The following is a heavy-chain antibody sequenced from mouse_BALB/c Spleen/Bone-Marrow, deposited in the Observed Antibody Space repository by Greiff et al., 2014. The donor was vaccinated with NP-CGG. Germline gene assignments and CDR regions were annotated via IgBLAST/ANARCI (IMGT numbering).Heavy chain of an antibody. V-gene: IGHV1-69*02. Sequence: QVQLKQSGAELVRPGASVKLSCRASGYTFTSYWINWVKQRPGQGLEWIGNIYPSDSYTNYNQRFKDKATLTVDKSSSTAYMQLSSPTSEDSAVYDCTRYGNSHYYAMDYWGQGTSVTVSS. J-gene: IGHJ4*01. CDR1: GYTFTSYW. CDR3: TRYGNSHYYAMDY. CDR2: IYPSDSYT. D-gene: IGHD1-1*01.